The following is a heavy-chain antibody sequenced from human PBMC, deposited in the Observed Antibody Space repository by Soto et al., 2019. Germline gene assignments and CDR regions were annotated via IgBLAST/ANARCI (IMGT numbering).Heavy chain of an antibody. CDR3: AKDRSGRYWGFDY. D-gene: IGHD1-26*01. CDR1: GFTFSSYA. V-gene: IGHV3-23*01. J-gene: IGHJ4*02. Sequence: EVQLLESGGGLVQPGGSLRLSCAASGFTFSSYAMSWVRQGPGKGLEWVSGISGSGGSTYYADSVEGRFTISRDNSQNPLYLQMNSLRAEDTAVYYCAKDRSGRYWGFDYWGQGTPVTVSS. CDR2: ISGSGGST.